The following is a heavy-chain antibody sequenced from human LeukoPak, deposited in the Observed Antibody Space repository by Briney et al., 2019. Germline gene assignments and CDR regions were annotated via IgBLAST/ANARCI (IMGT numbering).Heavy chain of an antibody. CDR1: GYTFTGYY. CDR3: ARVHNSGSPFDY. D-gene: IGHD1-26*01. CDR2: INPNSGGT. Sequence: ASVKVSCKASGYTFTGYYMHWVRQAPGQGLEWMGWINPNSGGTNYAQKFQGRVTMTRDTSISTAYMELSRLRSGDTAVYYCARVHNSGSPFDYWGQGTLVTVSS. J-gene: IGHJ4*02. V-gene: IGHV1-2*02.